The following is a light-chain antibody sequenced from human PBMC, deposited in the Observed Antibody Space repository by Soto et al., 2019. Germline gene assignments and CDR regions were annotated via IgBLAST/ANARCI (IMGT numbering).Light chain of an antibody. J-gene: IGLJ2*01. CDR1: SSDVGTFNF. CDR2: EGI. CDR3: CSYADIVV. V-gene: IGLV2-23*01. Sequence: QSALTQPASVSGSPGQSITISCTGTSSDVGTFNFVSWYQQHPGEAPKLMMYEGIKRPSGVSNRFSGSNSDNTASLTISGLQAEDEADYYCCSYADIVVFGRGTQLTVL.